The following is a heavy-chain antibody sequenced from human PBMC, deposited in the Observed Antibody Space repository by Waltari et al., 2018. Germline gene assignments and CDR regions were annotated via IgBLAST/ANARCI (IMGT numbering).Heavy chain of an antibody. CDR3: ARGGRGMSSGSDY. CDR2: IYYGGST. CDR1: GDSISSYY. D-gene: IGHD6-25*01. J-gene: IGHJ4*02. Sequence: QVQLQESGPGLVKPSETLSLTCTVSGDSISSYYWSWIRQPPGKGLEWIGYIYYGGSTNYNPSLKSRVTLSIDTAKNQFPLKVNSVTAADTAVYYGARGGRGMSSGSDYWGQGTLVTVSS. V-gene: IGHV4-59*01.